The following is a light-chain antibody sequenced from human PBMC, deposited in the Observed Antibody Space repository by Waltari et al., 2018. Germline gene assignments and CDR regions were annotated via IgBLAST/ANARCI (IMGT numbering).Light chain of an antibody. CDR2: ANN. CDR1: SSNIGSYYH. CDR3: YSFVSFLFVYFFVSVTYV. Sequence: QSVLTQPPSVSGAPGQRVTISCTGSSSNIGSYYHVHWYQHLPGTAPNVLFYANNFLPSGVPVLFSVFYSGASVSLAIFGLQVCVVSFYFFYSFVSFLFVYFFVSVTYVF. V-gene: IGLV1-40*01. J-gene: IGLJ1*01.